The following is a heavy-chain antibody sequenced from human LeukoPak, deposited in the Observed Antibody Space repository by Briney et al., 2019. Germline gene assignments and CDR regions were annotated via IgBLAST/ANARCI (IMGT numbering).Heavy chain of an antibody. CDR2: LYSGGST. D-gene: IGHD3-10*01. Sequence: PRGSLRLSCAASGFTVSSNYMSWVRQAPGKGLEWVSVLYSGGSTYYADSVKGRFTISRDNSKNTLYLQMNSLRAEDTAVYYCARERGVGPWFGESAFDYWGQGTLVTVSS. CDR1: GFTVSSNY. V-gene: IGHV3-66*01. J-gene: IGHJ4*02. CDR3: ARERGVGPWFGESAFDY.